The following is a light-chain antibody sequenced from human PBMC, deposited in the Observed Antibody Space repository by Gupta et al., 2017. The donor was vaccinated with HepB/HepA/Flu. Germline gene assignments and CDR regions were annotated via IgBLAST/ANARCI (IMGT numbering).Light chain of an antibody. V-gene: IGKV4-1*01. Sequence: IVLTHSPDSLPVSLGERPTINCKSSQNVLYSSNNETYLAWFQQKPGQPPKLLIYWASTRETGVPARFSGSGSGTEFTLTISSLQAEDVAVYYCQQYYSNPWTFGRGTKVEIK. CDR2: WAS. CDR3: QQYYSNPWT. J-gene: IGKJ1*01. CDR1: QNVLYSSNNETY.